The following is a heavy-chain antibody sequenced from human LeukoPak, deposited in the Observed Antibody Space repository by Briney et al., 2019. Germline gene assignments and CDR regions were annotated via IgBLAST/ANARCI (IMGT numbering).Heavy chain of an antibody. CDR1: GGSFSGYY. CDR2: INHSGST. CDR3: ARGPNTGPFDY. Sequence: SETLSLTCAVYGGSFSGYYRSWIRQPPGKGLEWIGEINHSGSTNYNPSLKSRVTISVDTSKNQFSLKLSSVTAADTAVYYCARGPNTGPFDYWGQGTLVAVSS. D-gene: IGHD2-8*02. V-gene: IGHV4-34*01. J-gene: IGHJ4*02.